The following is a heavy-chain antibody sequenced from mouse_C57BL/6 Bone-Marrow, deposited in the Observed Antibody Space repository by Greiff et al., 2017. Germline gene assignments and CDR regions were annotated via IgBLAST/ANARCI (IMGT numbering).Heavy chain of an antibody. CDR3: ARRNYGYSGAMDY. CDR2: INPSTGGT. D-gene: IGHD2-14*01. Sequence: QVQLKQPGTELVKPGASVTLSCKASGYTFTSYWMHWVKQRPGQGLEWIGNINPSTGGTNYNEKFKSKSTLTVDNSSSTAYMQLSSLTSEDSAVYYCARRNYGYSGAMDYWGQGTSVTVSA. J-gene: IGHJ4*01. CDR1: GYTFTSYW. V-gene: IGHV1-53*01.